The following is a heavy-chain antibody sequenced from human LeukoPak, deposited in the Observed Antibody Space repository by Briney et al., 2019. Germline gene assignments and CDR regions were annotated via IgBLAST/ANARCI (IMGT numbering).Heavy chain of an antibody. D-gene: IGHD2-2*01. Sequence: GGSLRLSCAASGFTFSSYAMSWVRQAPGKGLEWVSAISGSGGSTYYADSVKGRFTISRDNSKNTLYLQMNSLRAEDTAVYYCAKDQLGYCSSTSCYSPDYWGQGTLVTVSS. V-gene: IGHV3-23*01. CDR3: AKDQLGYCSSTSCYSPDY. CDR1: GFTFSSYA. J-gene: IGHJ4*02. CDR2: ISGSGGST.